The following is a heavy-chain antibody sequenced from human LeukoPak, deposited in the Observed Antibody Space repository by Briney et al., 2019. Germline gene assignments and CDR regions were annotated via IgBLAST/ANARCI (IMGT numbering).Heavy chain of an antibody. Sequence: SETLSLTCTVSGGSISRFRWSWIRQPPGKGLEWIGLVSESGSDHYNPSLKSRITIAADTSKNPFSLRLTSVTVADTAVYYCASDSSGQFHPYHWGQGTLVTVSS. J-gene: IGHJ4*02. CDR2: VSESGSD. CDR3: ASDSSGQFHPYH. D-gene: IGHD3-22*01. V-gene: IGHV4-59*08. CDR1: GGSISRFR.